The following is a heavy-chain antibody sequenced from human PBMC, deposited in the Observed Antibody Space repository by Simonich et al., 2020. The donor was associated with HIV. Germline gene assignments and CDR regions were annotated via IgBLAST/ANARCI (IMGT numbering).Heavy chain of an antibody. CDR3: AKDRYYNFWSGYYDY. J-gene: IGHJ4*02. V-gene: IGHV3-23*01. Sequence: EVQLLESGGGLVQPGGSLRLSCAASGFTFSSYAMSWVRQAPGKGLGWVSAIRGRGGSTYYADSVKGRFTISRDNSKNTLYLQMNSLRAEDTAVYYCAKDRYYNFWSGYYDYWGQGTLVTVSS. D-gene: IGHD3-3*01. CDR1: GFTFSSYA. CDR2: IRGRGGST.